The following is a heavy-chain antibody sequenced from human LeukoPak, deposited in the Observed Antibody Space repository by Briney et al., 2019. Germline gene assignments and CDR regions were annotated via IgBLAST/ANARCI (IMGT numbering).Heavy chain of an antibody. CDR2: ISYDERNK. CDR3: ANGAVYCTSPRYPTGSAPSCFAH. V-gene: IGHV3-30*18. Sequence: GGSLRLSCEASGFTFNTYGMHWVRQAPGKGLEWLAVISYDERNKYYTDSVKGRFTISRDNSKNTLYLQMSSLRPEDTAVYYCANGAVYCTSPRYPTGSAPSCFAHWGQGTLVTVSS. J-gene: IGHJ4*02. D-gene: IGHD2-2*01. CDR1: GFTFNTYG.